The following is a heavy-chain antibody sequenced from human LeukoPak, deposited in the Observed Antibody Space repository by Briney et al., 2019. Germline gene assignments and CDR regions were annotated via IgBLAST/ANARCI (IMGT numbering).Heavy chain of an antibody. CDR3: ARAHLTGVDAFDI. Sequence: GGSLRLSCAASGFTFSSYWMSWVRQTPGKGLEGVAHIKQDGSEKYYVDSVKGRFTISRDNAKNSLYLQVNGLRAEDTAVYYCARAHLTGVDAFDIWGQGTMVTVSS. CDR1: GFTFSSYW. D-gene: IGHD2-8*01. V-gene: IGHV3-7*01. J-gene: IGHJ3*02. CDR2: IKQDGSEK.